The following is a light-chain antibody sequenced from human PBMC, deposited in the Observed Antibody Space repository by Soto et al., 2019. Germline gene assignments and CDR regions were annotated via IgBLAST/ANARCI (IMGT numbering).Light chain of an antibody. CDR1: QSLVNSDGNTY. CDR2: MVS. CDR3: MQGTHWPCT. J-gene: IGKJ1*01. V-gene: IGKV2-30*01. Sequence: DVVMTQSPLSLPVTLGQPASISCRSSQSLVNSDGNTYLSWFQQRPGQSPRRLIYMVSNRDSGVPDRFGGSGSGTDFTLKISRVEAEDVGNYYCMQGTHWPCTFGQGTKVDIK.